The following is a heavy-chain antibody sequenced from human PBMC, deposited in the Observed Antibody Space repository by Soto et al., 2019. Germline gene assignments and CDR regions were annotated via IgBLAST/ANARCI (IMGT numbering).Heavy chain of an antibody. CDR3: ARDQSYYDILTGYYPYYYYGMDV. V-gene: IGHV3-74*01. Sequence: GSLRLSCAASGFTFSSYWMHWVRQAPGKGLVWVSRINSDGSSTSYADSVKGRFTISRDNAKNTLYLQMNSLRAEDTAVYYCARDQSYYDILTGYYPYYYYGMDVWGQGTTVTVA. D-gene: IGHD3-9*01. CDR2: INSDGSST. CDR1: GFTFSSYW. J-gene: IGHJ6*02.